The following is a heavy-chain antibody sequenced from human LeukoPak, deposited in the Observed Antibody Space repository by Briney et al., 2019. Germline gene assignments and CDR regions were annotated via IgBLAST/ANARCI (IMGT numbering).Heavy chain of an antibody. D-gene: IGHD3-10*01. V-gene: IGHV3-23*01. Sequence: GGSLRLSCAVSGITLSNYGMSWVRQAPGKGLEWVAGISGSGGRTTYADSVKGRFTISRDSPKNTLYLQMNSLRAEDTAVYFCAKRGVAIRVVLVGFHKEAYYFDSWGQGALVTVSS. J-gene: IGHJ4*02. CDR3: AKRGVAIRVVLVGFHKEAYYFDS. CDR1: GITLSNYG. CDR2: ISGSGGRT.